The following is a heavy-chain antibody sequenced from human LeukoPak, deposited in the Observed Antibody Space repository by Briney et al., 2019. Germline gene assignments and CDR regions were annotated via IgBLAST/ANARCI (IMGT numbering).Heavy chain of an antibody. CDR2: IGTGRSYI. D-gene: IGHD4-17*01. J-gene: IGHJ4*02. CDR3: AREGLYGDYAGH. V-gene: IGHV3-21*01. CDR1: GFTFNGYT. Sequence: GGSLRLSCAASGFTFNGYTMNWVPQAPGKGLEWVSSIGTGRSYIFYADSVKGRFTISRDNAKNSLFMQMNSLRAEDTAVYYCAREGLYGDYAGHWGQGTLVTVSS.